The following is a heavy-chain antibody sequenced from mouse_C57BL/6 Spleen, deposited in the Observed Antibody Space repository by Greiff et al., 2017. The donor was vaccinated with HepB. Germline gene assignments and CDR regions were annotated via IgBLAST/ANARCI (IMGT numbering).Heavy chain of an antibody. CDR2: FYPGRGSI. J-gene: IGHJ3*01. CDR3: ARHGGGDGYYDEFAY. CDR1: GYTFTEYT. V-gene: IGHV1-62-2*01. Sequence: QVQLQQSGAELVKPGASVKLSCKASGYTFTEYTIHWVKQRPGQGLEWIGWFYPGRGSIKYNEKFKDKATLTADKSSSTAYMQLSRLTSEDSAVYFCARHGGGDGYYDEFAYWGKGTLVTVSA. D-gene: IGHD2-3*01.